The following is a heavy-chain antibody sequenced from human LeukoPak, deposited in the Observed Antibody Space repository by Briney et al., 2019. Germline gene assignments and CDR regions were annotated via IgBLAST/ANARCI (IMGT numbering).Heavy chain of an antibody. V-gene: IGHV4-34*01. CDR1: GGSFSGYY. CDR3: ARVRSGWYYYYYGMDV. Sequence: SETLSLTCAVYGGSFSGYYWSWIRQPPGKGLEWIGEINHSGSTNYNPSLKSRVTISVDTSKNQFSLKLSSVTAADTAVYYCARVRSGWYYYYYGMDVWGKGTTVTV. D-gene: IGHD6-19*01. CDR2: INHSGST. J-gene: IGHJ6*04.